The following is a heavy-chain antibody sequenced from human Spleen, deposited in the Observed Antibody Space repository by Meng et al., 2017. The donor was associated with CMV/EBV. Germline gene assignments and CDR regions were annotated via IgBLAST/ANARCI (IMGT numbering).Heavy chain of an antibody. Sequence: SETLSLTCTVSGGSVSSGSYYWSWIRQPPGKGLEWIGEINHSGSTNYNPSLKSRVTISVDTSKNQFSLKLSSVTAADTAVYYCARGTGYFDWLSLNYYYYYGMDVWGQGTTVTVSS. CDR1: GGSVSSGSYY. D-gene: IGHD3-9*01. CDR2: INHSGST. CDR3: ARGTGYFDWLSLNYYYYYGMDV. J-gene: IGHJ6*02. V-gene: IGHV4-39*07.